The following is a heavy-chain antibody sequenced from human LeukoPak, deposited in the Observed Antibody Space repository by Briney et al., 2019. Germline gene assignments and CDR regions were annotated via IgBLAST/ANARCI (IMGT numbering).Heavy chain of an antibody. CDR1: GGSISSSTYY. Sequence: SETLSLTCTVSGGSISSSTYYWGWIRQPPGKGLEWIGSVYYSGSTYYNPSLKSRVTISVDASKNQFSLKLSSVTAADTAVYYCARGAPYCGGDCYLFDRWFDPWGQGTLVTVSS. V-gene: IGHV4-39*07. CDR2: VYYSGST. CDR3: ARGAPYCGGDCYLFDRWFDP. J-gene: IGHJ5*02. D-gene: IGHD2-21*02.